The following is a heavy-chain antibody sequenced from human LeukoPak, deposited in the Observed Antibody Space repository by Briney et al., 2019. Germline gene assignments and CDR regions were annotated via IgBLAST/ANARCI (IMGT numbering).Heavy chain of an antibody. CDR2: ISSTDAGT. D-gene: IGHD2-21*01. J-gene: IGHJ4*02. CDR1: GFSLSSYA. CDR3: AKAPVTSCRGAYCYPFDY. V-gene: IGHV3-23*01. Sequence: GGSLRLSCAASGFSLSSYAMSWVRQAPGKGLEWVSAISSTDAGTYHADSVRGRFTISRDSSKNTLYLQMNSLRAEDAAVYYCAKAPVTSCRGAYCYPFDYWGQGTLVTVSP.